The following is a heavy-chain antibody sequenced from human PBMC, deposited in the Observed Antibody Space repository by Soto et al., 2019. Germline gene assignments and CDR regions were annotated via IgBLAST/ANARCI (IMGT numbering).Heavy chain of an antibody. D-gene: IGHD3-10*01. CDR2: ISGSGGST. Sequence: QAGGSLRLSCAASGFTFSSYAMSWVRQAPGKGLEWVSAISGSGGSTYYADSVKGRFTISRDNSRNTVYLQMNILRGDDTARYYCLKNSEWFNTWGQGALVTVCS. V-gene: IGHV3-23*01. CDR1: GFTFSSYA. J-gene: IGHJ5*02. CDR3: LKNSEWFNT.